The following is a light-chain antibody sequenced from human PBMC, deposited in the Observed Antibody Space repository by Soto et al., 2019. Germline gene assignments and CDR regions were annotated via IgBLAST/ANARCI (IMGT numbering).Light chain of an antibody. J-gene: IGKJ4*01. Sequence: EIVLTQSPATLSLSPGERATLSCRASQSVSSYLAWYQHKPRQAPRLLIYDASNKATGIPARFSGSGSGTDFALTISSLEPEDFAVYYCQQRSNWPPLTFGGGTKVEIK. CDR2: DAS. CDR3: QQRSNWPPLT. V-gene: IGKV3-11*01. CDR1: QSVSSY.